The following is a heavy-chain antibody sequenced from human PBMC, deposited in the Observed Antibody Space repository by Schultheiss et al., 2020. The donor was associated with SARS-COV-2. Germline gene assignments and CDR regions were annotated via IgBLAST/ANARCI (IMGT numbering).Heavy chain of an antibody. D-gene: IGHD3-9*01. V-gene: IGHV4-59*12. Sequence: SETLSLTCTVSGGSISSYYWSWIRQPPGKGLEWIGYIYYSGSTNYNPSLKSRVTISVDTSKNQFSLKLSSVTAADTAVYYCASSYDIFSPIYWGQGTLVTVSS. CDR2: IYYSGST. CDR3: ASSYDIFSPIY. CDR1: GGSISSYY. J-gene: IGHJ4*02.